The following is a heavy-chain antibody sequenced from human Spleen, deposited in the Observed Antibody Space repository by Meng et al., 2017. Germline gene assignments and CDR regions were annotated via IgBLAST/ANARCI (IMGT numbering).Heavy chain of an antibody. CDR3: ARDHPIQLWTLDS. J-gene: IGHJ4*02. D-gene: IGHD5-24*01. Sequence: GGSLRLSCEVSGFTSSSYTMKWVRQAPGKGLEWVSTISHMTGYIDYADSVKGRFTFSRDNARNSLYLQMISLRPEDTAVYHCARDHPIQLWTLDSWGQGMLVTVSS. V-gene: IGHV3-21*01. CDR1: GFTSSSYT. CDR2: ISHMTGYI.